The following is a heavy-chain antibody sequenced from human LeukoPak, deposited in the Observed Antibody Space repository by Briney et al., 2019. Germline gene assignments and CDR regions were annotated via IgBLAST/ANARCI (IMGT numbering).Heavy chain of an antibody. D-gene: IGHD3-22*01. CDR2: IIPIFGTA. J-gene: IGHJ3*02. CDR3: ATTYYYDRWGRAFDI. V-gene: IGHV1-69*13. Sequence: ASVKVSCKASGGTFSSYAISWVGQAPGQGLEWMGGIIPIFGTAKYAQKFQGRVTITADESTSTAYMELSSLRSEDTAVYYCATTYYYDRWGRAFDIWGQGTMVTVSS. CDR1: GGTFSSYA.